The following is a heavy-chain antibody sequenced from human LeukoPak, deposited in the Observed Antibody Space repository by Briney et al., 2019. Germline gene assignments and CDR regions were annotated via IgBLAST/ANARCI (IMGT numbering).Heavy chain of an antibody. J-gene: IGHJ4*02. D-gene: IGHD5-18*01. V-gene: IGHV1-69*01. Sequence: ASVKVSCKASGGTFSSYAISWVRQAPGQGLEWMGWIIPIFGTANYAQKFQGRVTITADESTSTAYKELSSLRSEDTAVYYCARDPVDTAMVTSDYWGQGTLVTVSS. CDR2: IIPIFGTA. CDR3: ARDPVDTAMVTSDY. CDR1: GGTFSSYA.